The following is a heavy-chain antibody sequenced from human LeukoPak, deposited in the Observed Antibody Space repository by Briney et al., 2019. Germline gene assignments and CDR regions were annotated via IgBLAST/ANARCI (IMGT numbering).Heavy chain of an antibody. Sequence: PSETLSLTCAVYGGSFSSYYWGWIRQPPGKGLEWIGSIYYSGSTYYNPSLKSRVTISVDTSKNQFSLKLSSVTAADTAVYYCAREGAAAGPTVFDYWGQGTLVTVSS. CDR2: IYYSGST. CDR3: AREGAAAGPTVFDY. CDR1: GGSFSSYY. V-gene: IGHV4-39*07. J-gene: IGHJ4*02. D-gene: IGHD6-13*01.